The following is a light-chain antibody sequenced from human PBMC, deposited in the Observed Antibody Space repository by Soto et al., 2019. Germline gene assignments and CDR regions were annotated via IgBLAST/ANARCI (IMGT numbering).Light chain of an antibody. Sequence: EIVMTQSPATLSVSPGERATLSCRASQSVSSNLAWYQQKPGQAPRLLIYGASTRATGIPARFSGSGSGTEFTLTISSLQPEDFAVYYCQRYNDWPWTFGQGTKVEI. CDR1: QSVSSN. V-gene: IGKV3-15*01. CDR2: GAS. CDR3: QRYNDWPWT. J-gene: IGKJ1*01.